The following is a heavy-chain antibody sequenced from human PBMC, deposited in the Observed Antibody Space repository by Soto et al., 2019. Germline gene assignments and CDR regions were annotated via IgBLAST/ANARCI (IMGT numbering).Heavy chain of an antibody. D-gene: IGHD1-26*01. CDR3: ARASGSSYWFDP. J-gene: IGHJ5*02. CDR2: ISAYNGNT. Sequence: QVQLVQSGAEVKKPGASVKVSCKASGYTFTSYGISWVRQAPGQGLEWMGWISAYNGNTNYAQKLQGRVTMTTDTSTSTATMEMRRLRSDATAVYYCARASGSSYWFDPWGQGTLVTVSS. V-gene: IGHV1-18*01. CDR1: GYTFTSYG.